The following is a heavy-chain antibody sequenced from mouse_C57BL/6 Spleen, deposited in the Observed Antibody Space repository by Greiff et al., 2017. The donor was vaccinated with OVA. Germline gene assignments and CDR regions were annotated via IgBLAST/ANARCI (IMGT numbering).Heavy chain of an antibody. CDR3: TTPIYYDGSSFAD. CDR1: GFNIKDYY. D-gene: IGHD1-1*01. Sequence: EVQLQQSGAELVRPGASVKLSCTASGFNIKDYYMHWVKQRPEQGLEWIGRIDPEDGDTEYAPKFQGKATMTADTSSNTAYLQVSSLTSEDTAVYYCTTPIYYDGSSFADWGQGTLVTVSA. CDR2: IDPEDGDT. J-gene: IGHJ3*01. V-gene: IGHV14-1*01.